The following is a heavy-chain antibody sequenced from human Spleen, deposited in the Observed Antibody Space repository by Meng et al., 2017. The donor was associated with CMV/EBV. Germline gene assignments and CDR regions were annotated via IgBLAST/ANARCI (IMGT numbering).Heavy chain of an antibody. V-gene: IGHV3-30*02. CDR2: IRNDGSYK. CDR1: GFIFRTYG. J-gene: IGHJ4*02. Sequence: GESLKISCAASGFIFRTYGIHWVRQAPGKGLEWVAFIRNDGSYKFYANSVKGRFIISRDNSKNTLYLQMNSLRPEDTALYYCTRLDSWGQGTLVTVSS. CDR3: TRLDS.